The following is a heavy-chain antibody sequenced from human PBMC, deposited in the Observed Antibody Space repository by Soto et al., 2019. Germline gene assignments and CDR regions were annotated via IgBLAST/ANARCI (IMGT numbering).Heavy chain of an antibody. J-gene: IGHJ4*02. CDR3: AREVRGGFTGIFDQ. V-gene: IGHV4-4*07. Sequence: SETLSLTCTVYGDSISDYFYWSWIRQPAGKGLEWIGRIYTDGTTKYNPSLKSRVTLSLDKSKNQFSLRLSSVTAADTAVYYFAREVRGGFTGIFDQWGRGSRVTVSS. CDR2: IYTDGTT. CDR1: GDSISDYFY. D-gene: IGHD2-15*01.